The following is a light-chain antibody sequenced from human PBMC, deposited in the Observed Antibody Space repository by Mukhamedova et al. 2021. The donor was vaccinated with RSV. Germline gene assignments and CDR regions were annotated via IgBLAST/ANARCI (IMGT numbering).Light chain of an antibody. V-gene: IGLV2-14*01. J-gene: IGLJ2*01. CDR1: SSDVGGYNY. CDR3: SSYTSTSIFFLV. Sequence: CTGTSSDVGGYNYVSWYQQHPGKAPKLMIYEVSNRPSGVSNRFSGSKSGNTASLTISGLQAEDEADYYCSSYTSTSIFFLVFGGG. CDR2: EVS.